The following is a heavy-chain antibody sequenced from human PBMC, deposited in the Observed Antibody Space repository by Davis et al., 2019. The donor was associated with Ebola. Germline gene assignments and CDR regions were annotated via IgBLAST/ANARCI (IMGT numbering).Heavy chain of an antibody. CDR3: ASVSGTVTSKHPDKNY. CDR1: GFTFSSYV. CDR2: ISSSSSTI. V-gene: IGHV3-48*02. J-gene: IGHJ4*02. Sequence: GESLKISCAASGFTFSSYVINWVRPAPGKGLEWVSYISSSSSTIYYADSVQGRFTISRDNAKNSLYLQMNSLRDEDTAVYYCASVSGTVTSKHPDKNYWGQGTLVTVSS. D-gene: IGHD3-10*01.